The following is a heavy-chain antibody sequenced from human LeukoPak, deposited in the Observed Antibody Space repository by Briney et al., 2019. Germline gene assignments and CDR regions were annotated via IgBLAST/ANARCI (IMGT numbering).Heavy chain of an antibody. J-gene: IGHJ4*02. D-gene: IGHD1-26*01. CDR1: GYTLTDHY. CDR2: IDPNSGGT. Sequence: ASVRVSCKASGYTLTDHYMHWLRPAPGQGLEWMGWIDPNSGGTKYGQKFQGRVTMTRDTSINTAYMELSSLTSDDTAVFYCARMVYGSYYWGQGTLVTVSS. V-gene: IGHV1-2*02. CDR3: ARMVYGSYY.